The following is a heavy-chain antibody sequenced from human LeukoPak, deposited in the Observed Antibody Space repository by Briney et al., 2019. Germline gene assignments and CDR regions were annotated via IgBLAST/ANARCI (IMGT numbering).Heavy chain of an antibody. V-gene: IGHV4-4*07. CDR1: GGSIRSYY. Sequence: SETLSLTCSVSGGSIRSYYWSWIRQSAGKGLEWIGRFYSSVSTNYNPSLKSRVSMSVDTSKNLFFLNLTSVTAADTGVYFCVRERLYSSSWGFQFWGQGALVTVCS. D-gene: IGHD6-13*01. CDR2: FYSSVST. J-gene: IGHJ1*01. CDR3: VRERLYSSSWGFQF.